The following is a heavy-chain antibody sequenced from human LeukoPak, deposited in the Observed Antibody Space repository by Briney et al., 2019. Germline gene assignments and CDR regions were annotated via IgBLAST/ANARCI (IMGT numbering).Heavy chain of an antibody. CDR2: ISTGSTYK. CDR1: GFTFNSYT. CDR3: ARYGASLGAQFYY. J-gene: IGHJ4*02. D-gene: IGHD1-26*01. Sequence: GGSLRLSCAASGFTFNSYTMTWVRQAPGKGLEWVSSISTGSTYKYYADSLRGGFTNSRDNPKNSLNRQRNSLRGEDVPLFYCARYGASLGAQFYYWGQGTLVTASS. V-gene: IGHV3-21*01.